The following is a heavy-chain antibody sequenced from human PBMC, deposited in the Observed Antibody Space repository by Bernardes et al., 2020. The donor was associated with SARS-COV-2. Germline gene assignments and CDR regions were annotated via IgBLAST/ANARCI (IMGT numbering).Heavy chain of an antibody. CDR2: ISWNSGSI. Sequence: GGSLRLSCAASGFTFDDYAMHWVRQAPGKGLEWVSGISWNSGSIGYADSVKGRFTISRDNAKNSLYLQMNSLRAEDTALYYCAKVPISDDYGMDVWGQGTTVTVSS. J-gene: IGHJ6*02. D-gene: IGHD2-2*02. CDR1: GFTFDDYA. CDR3: AKVPISDDYGMDV. V-gene: IGHV3-9*01.